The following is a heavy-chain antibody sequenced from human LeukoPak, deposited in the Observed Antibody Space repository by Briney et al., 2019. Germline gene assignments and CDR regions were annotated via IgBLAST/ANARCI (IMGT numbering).Heavy chain of an antibody. CDR3: ARVYCSGGSCYGSDYFDY. V-gene: IGHV3-21*01. CDR1: GLTFSSYS. D-gene: IGHD2-15*01. CDR2: ISSSSSYI. J-gene: IGHJ4*02. Sequence: GGSLRPSCAASGLTFSSYSMNWVRQAPGKGLEWVSSISSSSSYIYYADSVKGRFTISRDNAKNSLYLQMNSLRAEDTAVYYCARVYCSGGSCYGSDYFDYWGQGTLVTVSS.